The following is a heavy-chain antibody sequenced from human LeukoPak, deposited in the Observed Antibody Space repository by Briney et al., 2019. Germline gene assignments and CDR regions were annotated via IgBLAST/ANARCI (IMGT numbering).Heavy chain of an antibody. J-gene: IGHJ6*02. CDR3: ARDGPYYDILTGYTVGYYYGMDV. CDR2: ISYDGSNK. V-gene: IGHV3-30-3*01. D-gene: IGHD3-9*01. Sequence: GGSLRLSCAASGFTFSSYAMHWVRQAPGKGLGWVAVISYDGSNKYYADSVKGRFTISRDNSKNTLYLQMNSLRAEDTAVYYCARDGPYYDILTGYTVGYYYGMDVWGQGTTVTVSS. CDR1: GFTFSSYA.